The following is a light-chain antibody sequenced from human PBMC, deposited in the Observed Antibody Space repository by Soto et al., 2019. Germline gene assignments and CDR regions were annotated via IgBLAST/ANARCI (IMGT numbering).Light chain of an antibody. CDR2: TAS. CDR1: QGISSF. V-gene: IGKV1-9*01. J-gene: IGKJ5*01. Sequence: IQFAQSPSFLSASVGEGVTITLPASQGISSFLAWFQQKPGKAPKLLIYTASTLQSGVPSRFSGSGSGTEFTLTIRSLQPEDFAVYYCQQRGNWPPITCGQGTRREIK. CDR3: QQRGNWPPIT.